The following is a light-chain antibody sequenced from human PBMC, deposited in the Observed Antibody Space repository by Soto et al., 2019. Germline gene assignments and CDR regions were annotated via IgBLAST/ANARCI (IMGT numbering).Light chain of an antibody. CDR2: EVS. J-gene: IGKJ4*01. CDR3: QQHINWPLT. Sequence: EIVVTQKQATLSLSPGERATLSCRASQTVSSSLAWYQQKPGQAPRLLIYEVSNRATGIPARFSGSGSGADFTLTISSLEPGDFTLYYCQQHINWPLTFGGGTKVDIK. CDR1: QTVSSS. V-gene: IGKV3-11*01.